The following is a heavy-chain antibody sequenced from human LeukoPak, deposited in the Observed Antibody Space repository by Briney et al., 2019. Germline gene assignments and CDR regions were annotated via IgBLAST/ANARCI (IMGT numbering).Heavy chain of an antibody. CDR2: TYYRSKWYN. D-gene: IGHD6-13*01. V-gene: IGHV6-1*01. Sequence: SQTLSLTCAISGDSVSSNSAAWNWIRQSPSRGLEWLGRTYYRSKWYNDYAVSVKSRITINPDTSKNQFSLQLNSVTPEDTAVYYCARGENSSWYWVSDAFDIRGQGTMVTVSS. CDR1: GDSVSSNSAA. J-gene: IGHJ3*02. CDR3: ARGENSSWYWVSDAFDI.